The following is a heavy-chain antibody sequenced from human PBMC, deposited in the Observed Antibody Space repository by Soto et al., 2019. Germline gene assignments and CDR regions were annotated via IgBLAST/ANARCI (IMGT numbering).Heavy chain of an antibody. J-gene: IGHJ4*02. Sequence: EVQLLESGGGLVQPGGSLRLSCAASGFTFSSQTMSWVRQAPGKGLEWVSVISSSGSTSYTDSVEGRFTISKDSSKTTLYLQLNSLRVEDTAVYYCAKGARDVDSWGPGTLVTVSS. D-gene: IGHD5-12*01. CDR3: AKGARDVDS. V-gene: IGHV3-23*01. CDR1: GFTFSSQT. CDR2: ISSSGST.